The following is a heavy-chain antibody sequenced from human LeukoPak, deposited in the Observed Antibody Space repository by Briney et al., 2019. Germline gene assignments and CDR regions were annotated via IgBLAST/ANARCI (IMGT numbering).Heavy chain of an antibody. J-gene: IGHJ2*01. CDR3: AGVVGYFDL. CDR2: INHSGST. D-gene: IGHD6-6*01. CDR1: GGAFSGYY. Sequence: SETLSLTCAVYGGAFSGYYWSWIRQPPGKGLEWIGEINHSGSTNYNPSLKSRVTISVDTSKNQFSLKLSSVTAADTAVYYCAGVVGYFDLWGRGTLVTVSS. V-gene: IGHV4-34*01.